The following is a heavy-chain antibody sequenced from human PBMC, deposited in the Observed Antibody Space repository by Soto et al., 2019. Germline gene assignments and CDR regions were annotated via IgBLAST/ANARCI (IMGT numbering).Heavy chain of an antibody. Sequence: QVQLQQSGPGLVKPSETLSLTCTVSGISIDNYYCSWIRQSAGKGLEWIGRIYSSGTTNYNPALRSRATMSVDMSKSQFSLNVRSVTAADTAVYYCVRDVGGSGWFAPWGQGTLVTVSS. CDR3: VRDVGGSGWFAP. CDR2: IYSSGTT. V-gene: IGHV4-4*07. CDR1: GISIDNYY. J-gene: IGHJ5*02.